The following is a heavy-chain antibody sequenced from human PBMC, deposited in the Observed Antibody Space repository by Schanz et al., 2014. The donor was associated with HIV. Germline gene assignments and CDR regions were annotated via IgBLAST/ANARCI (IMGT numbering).Heavy chain of an antibody. CDR3: ANEEVPNDY. J-gene: IGHJ4*02. CDR1: GFLFSSYG. CDR2: ISGGGGKT. V-gene: IGHV3-23*01. Sequence: EVQLLESGGGLVQPGGSLRLSCAASGFLFSSYGMSWVRQAPGKGLEWVSIISGGGGKTYYADSVKGRFTISRDSSKNTVYLQMNGLRAEDTAVYYCANEEVPNDYWGQGTTVTVSS.